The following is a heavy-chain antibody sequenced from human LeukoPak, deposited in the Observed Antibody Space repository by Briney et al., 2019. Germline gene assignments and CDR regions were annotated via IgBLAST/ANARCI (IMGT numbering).Heavy chain of an antibody. CDR1: GGSISSYY. CDR2: IYTSGST. D-gene: IGHD3-22*01. Sequence: SETLSLTCTVSGGSISSYYWSWIRQPAGKGLEWIGRIYTSGSTNYNPSLKSRVTMSVDASKNQFSLKLSSVTAADTAVYYCARLTKLHSSGYYFDYWGQGTLVTVSS. J-gene: IGHJ4*02. CDR3: ARLTKLHSSGYYFDY. V-gene: IGHV4-4*07.